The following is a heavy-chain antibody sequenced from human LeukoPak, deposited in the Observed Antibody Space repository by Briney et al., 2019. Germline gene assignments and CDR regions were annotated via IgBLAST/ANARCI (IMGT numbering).Heavy chain of an antibody. V-gene: IGHV1-8*01. CDR1: GYTFTSYD. CDR3: ARGYDYLYAEYFHH. D-gene: IGHD4-11*01. Sequence: GASVKVSCKASGYTFTSYDINWVRQATGQGLEWIGWMNPNSGNTGYAQKFQGRVTMTRNTSISTAYMELSSLRSEDTAVYYCARGYDYLYAEYFHHWGQGTLVTVSS. J-gene: IGHJ1*01. CDR2: MNPNSGNT.